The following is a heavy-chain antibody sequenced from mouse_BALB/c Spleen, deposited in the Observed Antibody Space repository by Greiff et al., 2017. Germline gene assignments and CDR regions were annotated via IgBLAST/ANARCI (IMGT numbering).Heavy chain of an antibody. CDR3: ARDNWAYAMDY. J-gene: IGHJ4*01. CDR1: GFTFSSYG. Sequence: EVKLMESGGGLVQPGGSLKLSCAASGFTFSSYGMSWVRQTPDKRLELVATINSNGGSTYYPDSVKGRFTISRDNAKNTLYLQMSSLKSEDTAMYYCARDNWAYAMDYWGQGTSVTVSS. D-gene: IGHD4-1*01. CDR2: INSNGGST. V-gene: IGHV5-6-3*01.